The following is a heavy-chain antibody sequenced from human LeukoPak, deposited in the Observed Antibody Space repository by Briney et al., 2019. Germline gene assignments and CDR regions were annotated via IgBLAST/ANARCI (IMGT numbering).Heavy chain of an antibody. CDR2: IYYSGST. D-gene: IGHD3-22*01. Sequence: SETLSLTCTVSGGSICSSSYYWGWVRQPPGKGLEWIGSIYYSGSTYYNPSLKSRVTISVDTSKNQFSLKLSSVTAADTAVYYCARSHAYYYDSSGYLDWFDPWGQGTLVTVSS. J-gene: IGHJ5*02. CDR1: GGSICSSSYY. CDR3: ARSHAYYYDSSGYLDWFDP. V-gene: IGHV4-39*01.